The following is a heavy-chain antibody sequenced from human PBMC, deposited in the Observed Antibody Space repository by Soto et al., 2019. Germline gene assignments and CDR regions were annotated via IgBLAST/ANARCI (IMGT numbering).Heavy chain of an antibody. Sequence: PSETLSLTCAVYGGSFSGYYWSWIRQPPGKGLEWIGEINHSGSTNYNPSLKSRVTISVDTSKNQFSLKLSSVTAADTAVYYCARLYGFSGFDYWGQGTLVTVSS. CDR3: ARLYGFSGFDY. CDR1: GGSFSGYY. CDR2: INHSGST. D-gene: IGHD6-25*01. J-gene: IGHJ4*02. V-gene: IGHV4-34*01.